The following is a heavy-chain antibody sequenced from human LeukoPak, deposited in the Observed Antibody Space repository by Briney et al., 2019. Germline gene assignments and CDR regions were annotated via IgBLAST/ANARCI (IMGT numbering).Heavy chain of an antibody. CDR1: GYTFTGYY. CDR2: INPNSGGT. V-gene: IGHV1-2*06. J-gene: IGHJ4*02. D-gene: IGHD2-2*01. Sequence: ASVKVSCKASGYTFTGYYMHWVRQAPGQGLEWMGRINPNSGGTNYAQKFQGRVTMTRDTSISTAYMELSRLRSDDTALYYCARSIVVEPAAKFDYWGQGTLVTVSS. CDR3: ARSIVVEPAAKFDY.